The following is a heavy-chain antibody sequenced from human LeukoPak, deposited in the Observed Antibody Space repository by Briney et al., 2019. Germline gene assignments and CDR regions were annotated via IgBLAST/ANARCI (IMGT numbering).Heavy chain of an antibody. CDR1: GFTFGIYA. CDR3: AKGPIVAFDY. J-gene: IGHJ4*02. Sequence: GGSLRLSCAASGFTFGIYAMSWVRQAPGQGLDWVSAIGARDGSTYYADSVKGRFTISRDNSKNTLYLQMNSLRAEDTAVYYCAKGPIVAFDYWGQGTLVTVSS. CDR2: IGARDGST. V-gene: IGHV3-23*01. D-gene: IGHD5-12*01.